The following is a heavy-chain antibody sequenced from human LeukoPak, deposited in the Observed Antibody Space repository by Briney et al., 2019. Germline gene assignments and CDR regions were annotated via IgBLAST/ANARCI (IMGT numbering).Heavy chain of an antibody. CDR2: ISGSGGST. D-gene: IGHD4-23*01. CDR3: AKSLDYGGNRARLDF. CDR1: GFTFSSYA. Sequence: GGSLRLSCAASGFTFSSYAMSWVRQAPGKRLEWVSAISGSGGSTYYADSVKGRFTVSRDNSKNTLYLQMNSLRVDDTAVYYCAKSLDYGGNRARLDFWGQGTLVTVSS. V-gene: IGHV3-23*01. J-gene: IGHJ4*02.